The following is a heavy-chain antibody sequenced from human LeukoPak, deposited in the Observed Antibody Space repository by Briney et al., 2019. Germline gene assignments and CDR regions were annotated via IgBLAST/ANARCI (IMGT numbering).Heavy chain of an antibody. CDR1: GGTFSSYR. D-gene: IGHD2-2*01. CDR3: ARGPHCSSTSCYSEYFHH. J-gene: IGHJ1*01. CDR2: INPISGTA. Sequence: GASVKVSCKASGGTFSSYRVSWVRQAPGQGLEWMGGINPISGTANYAQKFQGRVTITADESTSTAYMELSSLRSEDTAVYFCARGPHCSSTSCYSEYFHHWGQGTLVTVSS. V-gene: IGHV1-69*13.